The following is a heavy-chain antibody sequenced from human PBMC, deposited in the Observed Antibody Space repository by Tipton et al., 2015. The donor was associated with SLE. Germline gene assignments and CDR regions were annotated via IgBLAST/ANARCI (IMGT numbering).Heavy chain of an antibody. CDR2: IYYSGST. J-gene: IGHJ3*02. V-gene: IGHV4-59*01. CDR3: AREGRRDFGAPGAFDI. CDR1: GGSFSGYY. D-gene: IGHD3-16*01. Sequence: TLSLTCAVYGGSFSGYYWSWIRQPPGKGLEWIGYIYYSGSTNYNSSLKSRVTISVDTSKNQFSLKLSSVTAADTAVYYCAREGRRDFGAPGAFDIWGQGTMVTVSS.